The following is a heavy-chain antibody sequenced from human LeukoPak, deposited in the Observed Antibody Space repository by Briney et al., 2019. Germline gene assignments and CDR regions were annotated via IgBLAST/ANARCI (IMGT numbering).Heavy chain of an antibody. CDR1: GFSFTTPT. CDR3: ARDSYWLGGSIGAFDI. J-gene: IGHJ3*02. V-gene: IGHV3-21*06. D-gene: IGHD3-10*01. Sequence: PGGSLRLSCSASGFSFTTPTMNWVRQAPGKGLEWVSSISSSSYIYYADSVKGRFTISRDNAKNSLSLQMNSLRAEDTAIYYCARDSYWLGGSIGAFDIWGQGTMVTVSS. CDR2: ISSSSYI.